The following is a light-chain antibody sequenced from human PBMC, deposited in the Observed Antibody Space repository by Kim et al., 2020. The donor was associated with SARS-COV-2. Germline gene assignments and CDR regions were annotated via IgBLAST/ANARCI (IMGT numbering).Light chain of an antibody. Sequence: PGQSITLSCTATSSDVGSYNLVSWYQQPPGKAPKLMIYEVSKRPSGVSNRFSGSKSGNTASLTISGLQAEDEADYYCCSYAGSKVVFGGGTQLTVL. CDR3: CSYAGSKVV. CDR2: EVS. CDR1: SSDVGSYNL. J-gene: IGLJ2*01. V-gene: IGLV2-23*02.